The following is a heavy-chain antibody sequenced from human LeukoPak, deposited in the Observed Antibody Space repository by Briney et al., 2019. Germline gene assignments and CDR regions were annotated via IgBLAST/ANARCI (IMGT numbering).Heavy chain of an antibody. V-gene: IGHV3-33*01. J-gene: IGHJ4*02. CDR2: IWYNGNTE. D-gene: IGHD5-12*01. CDR3: AREGEEGYSYGYTPEY. Sequence: PGRSLTLSCVASGFTFRNYGMHWVRQAPGKGLEWVAVIWYNGNTEYYGDSVKGRFIISRDNSRKTLFLQMNSLRADDTAVYYCAREGEEGYSYGYTPEYWGQGTLVTVSS. CDR1: GFTFRNYG.